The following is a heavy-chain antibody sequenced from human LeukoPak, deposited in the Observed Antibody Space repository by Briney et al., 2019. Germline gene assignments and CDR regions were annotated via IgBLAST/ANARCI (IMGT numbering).Heavy chain of an antibody. Sequence: MTSETLSLTCTASGGSISSSYWSWIRQPPGKGLEWIAYISDIGSINYNPSLKSRVTISLDTSKNQFSLKLSSVTAADTAVYYCAGHHPRNTVDFWGQGTLVTVSS. V-gene: IGHV4-59*08. J-gene: IGHJ4*02. CDR1: GGSISSSY. CDR2: ISDIGSI. D-gene: IGHD2-8*02. CDR3: AGHHPRNTVDF.